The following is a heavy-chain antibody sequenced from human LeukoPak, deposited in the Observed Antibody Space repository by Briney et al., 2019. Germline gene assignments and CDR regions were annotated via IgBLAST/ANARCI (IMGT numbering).Heavy chain of an antibody. Sequence: GASVKVSCKASGYTLTDYYIHWVRRAPGQGLEWMGWVDPRSGITKCTQKFQGRVTMTRDTSINTVYVDLSGLTFDDTAVYYCATDNYGMLDYWGQGTLVTVSS. CDR3: ATDNYGMLDY. V-gene: IGHV1-2*02. CDR2: VDPRSGIT. D-gene: IGHD3-9*01. CDR1: GYTLTDYY. J-gene: IGHJ4*02.